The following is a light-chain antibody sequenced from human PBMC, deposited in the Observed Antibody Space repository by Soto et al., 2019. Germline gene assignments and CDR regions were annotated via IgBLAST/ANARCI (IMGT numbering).Light chain of an antibody. Sequence: EVVLTQSPVTLSLSPGERATLSCRASQSIRSNYLAWYQQQPGQAPRLLIYGASSRATGIPDRFSGSGSGTDFTLTISRLEPEDFAVYYCQQYGSSPKTFGGGTKVDIK. V-gene: IGKV3-20*01. J-gene: IGKJ4*01. CDR3: QQYGSSPKT. CDR2: GAS. CDR1: QSIRSNY.